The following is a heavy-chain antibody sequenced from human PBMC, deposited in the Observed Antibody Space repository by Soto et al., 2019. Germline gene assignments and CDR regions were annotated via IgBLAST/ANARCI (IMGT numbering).Heavy chain of an antibody. CDR1: GFTFSSYA. CDR2: ISYDGSNK. D-gene: IGHD3-3*01. CDR3: ARDKRDLRFLEWSYYFDI. Sequence: QVQLVESGGGVVQPGRSLRLSCAASGFTFSSYAMHWVRQAPGKGLEWVAVISYDGSNKYYADSVKGRFTISRDNSKNTLYLQMNSLRAEDTAVYYCARDKRDLRFLEWSYYFDIWGQGTLVTVSS. V-gene: IGHV3-30-3*01. J-gene: IGHJ4*02.